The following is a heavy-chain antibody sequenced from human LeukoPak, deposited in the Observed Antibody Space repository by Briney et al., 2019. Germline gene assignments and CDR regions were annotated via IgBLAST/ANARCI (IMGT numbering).Heavy chain of an antibody. D-gene: IGHD2-8*01. CDR2: INQDGSGK. Sequence: GGSLRLSCAASGFTFSSYWMSWVRQAPGKGLEWVANINQDGSGKYYVDSVKGRFTISRDNAKNSLYLQMNSLRAEDTAVYYCARDSGLMVYAIMIDWGQGTLVTVSS. CDR1: GFTFSSYW. V-gene: IGHV3-7*01. CDR3: ARDSGLMVYAIMID. J-gene: IGHJ4*02.